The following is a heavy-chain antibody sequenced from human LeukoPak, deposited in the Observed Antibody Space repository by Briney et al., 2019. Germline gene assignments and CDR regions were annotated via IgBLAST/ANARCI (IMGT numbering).Heavy chain of an antibody. CDR2: ISAYNGNS. Sequence: ASVKVSCKSSGYTFSSYGITWVRQAPGQGLEWMGWISAYNGNSNYAQKVQGRVTMTTDTSTSTAYMELRSLRSDDTAAYYCARGLRYFDWPAGMDVWGQGTTVTVSS. D-gene: IGHD3-9*01. CDR1: GYTFSSYG. J-gene: IGHJ6*02. V-gene: IGHV1-18*01. CDR3: ARGLRYFDWPAGMDV.